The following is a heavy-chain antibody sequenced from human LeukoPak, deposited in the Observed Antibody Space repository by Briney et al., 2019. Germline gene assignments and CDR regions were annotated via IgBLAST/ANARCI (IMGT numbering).Heavy chain of an antibody. D-gene: IGHD3-10*01. Sequence: SVKVSCKASGGTFSSYAISWVRQAPGQGLEWMGGIIPIFGTANYAQKFQGRVTITADESTSTAYMELSSLRSEDTAVYYCARAHYGSGSYASGYFDYWGQGTLVTVSS. V-gene: IGHV1-69*13. CDR1: GGTFSSYA. J-gene: IGHJ4*02. CDR3: ARAHYGSGSYASGYFDY. CDR2: IIPIFGTA.